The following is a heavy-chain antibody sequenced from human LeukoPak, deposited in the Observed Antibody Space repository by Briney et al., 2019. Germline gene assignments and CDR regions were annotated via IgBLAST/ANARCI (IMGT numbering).Heavy chain of an antibody. CDR3: ATYYYGSGGDY. V-gene: IGHV3-48*03. Sequence: PGGSLRLSCAASGFTFSSYEMNWVRQAPGKGLEWVSYISSSGSTIYYADSVKGRFTISRDNAKNSLYLQMNSLRAEDTGVYYCATYYYGSGGDYWGQGTLVTVSS. D-gene: IGHD3-10*01. J-gene: IGHJ4*02. CDR2: ISSSGSTI. CDR1: GFTFSSYE.